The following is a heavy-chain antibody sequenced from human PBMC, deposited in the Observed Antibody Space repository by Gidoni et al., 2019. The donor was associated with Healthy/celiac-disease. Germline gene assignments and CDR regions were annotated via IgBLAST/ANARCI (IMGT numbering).Heavy chain of an antibody. CDR2: IKQDGSEK. Sequence: EVQLVESGGGLVQPGGSLRLLCAASGFTCSSCGMGWGRQAPGKGLEWVANIKQDGSEKYYVDSVKGRFTISRDNAKNSLYLQMNSLRAEDTAVYYCARGGYIFDYWGQGTLVTVSS. CDR1: GFTCSSCG. J-gene: IGHJ4*02. CDR3: ARGGYIFDY. V-gene: IGHV3-7*01. D-gene: IGHD3-22*01.